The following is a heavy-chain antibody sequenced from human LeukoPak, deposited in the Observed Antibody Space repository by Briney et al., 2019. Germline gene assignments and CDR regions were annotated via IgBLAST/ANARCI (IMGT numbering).Heavy chain of an antibody. CDR1: GGSISSYY. CDR3: ARHPRIVVVPAALMDV. Sequence: SETLSLTCTVSGGSISSYYWSLIRQPPGRGLEWIGYIYYSGSTNYNPSLKSRVTISVDTSKNQFSLKLSSVTAADTAVYYCARHPRIVVVPAALMDVWGQGTTVTVSS. J-gene: IGHJ6*02. CDR2: IYYSGST. V-gene: IGHV4-59*08. D-gene: IGHD2-2*01.